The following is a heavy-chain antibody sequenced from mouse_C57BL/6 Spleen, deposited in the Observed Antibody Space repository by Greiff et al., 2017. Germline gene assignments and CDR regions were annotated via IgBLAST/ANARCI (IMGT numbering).Heavy chain of an antibody. CDR1: GYTFTDYN. V-gene: IGHV1-18*01. D-gene: IGHD1-1*01. CDR2: INPNNGGT. Sequence: VQLQQSGPELVKPGASVKIPCKASGYTFTDYNMDWVKQSHGKSLEWIGDINPNNGGTIYNQKFKGKATLTVDKSSSTAYMELLSLTSEDTAVYYCARAYGSSYWYFDVWGTGTTVTVSS. J-gene: IGHJ1*03. CDR3: ARAYGSSYWYFDV.